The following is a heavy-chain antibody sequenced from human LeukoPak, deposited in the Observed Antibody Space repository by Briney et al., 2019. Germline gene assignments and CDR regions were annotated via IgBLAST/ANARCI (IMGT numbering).Heavy chain of an antibody. CDR1: GYTFTGYY. J-gene: IGHJ4*02. V-gene: IGHV1-2*02. CDR2: INPNSGGT. Sequence: ASVKVSCKASGYTFTGYYMHWLRQAPGQGLEWMGWINPNSGGTNYAQKFQGRVTMTRDTSISTAYMELSRLRSDDTAVYYCARVGGATTFYFDYWGQGTLVTVPS. CDR3: ARVGGATTFYFDY. D-gene: IGHD1-26*01.